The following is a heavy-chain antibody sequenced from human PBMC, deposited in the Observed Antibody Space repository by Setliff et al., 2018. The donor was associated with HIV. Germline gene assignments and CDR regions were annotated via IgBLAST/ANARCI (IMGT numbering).Heavy chain of an antibody. D-gene: IGHD5-12*01. CDR1: GYSFSSYG. Sequence: GASVKVSCKASGYSFSSYGFSWVRQAPGQGLEWMGWISAYNDNTNYAQKFQGRVTMTTDASTSTAYMEVRSLRSDDTAVYYCARDRLPAEVAVSGDWFDPWGQ. CDR2: ISAYNDNT. V-gene: IGHV1-18*01. CDR3: ARDRLPAEVAVSGDWFDP. J-gene: IGHJ5*02.